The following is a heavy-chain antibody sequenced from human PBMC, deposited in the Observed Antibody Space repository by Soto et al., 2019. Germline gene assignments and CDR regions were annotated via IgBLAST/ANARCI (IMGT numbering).Heavy chain of an antibody. V-gene: IGHV1-69*06. CDR2: VIPIFGTA. D-gene: IGHD6-13*01. CDR1: GGTFNRHS. CDR3: ARIFAAAIIPSFDP. J-gene: IGHJ5*02. Sequence: SVKVSCKTSGGTFNRHSITWVRQAPGQGLEWMGAVIPIFGTANYAQKFQGRVTITADISTSTAYMELTSLRSDDTAVYYCARIFAAAIIPSFDPWGQGTLVTVSS.